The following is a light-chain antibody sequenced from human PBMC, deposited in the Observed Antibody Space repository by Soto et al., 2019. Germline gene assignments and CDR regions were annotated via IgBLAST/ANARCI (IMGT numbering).Light chain of an antibody. CDR1: SSDVGGYNY. CDR3: SSYAGSPVV. CDR2: EVS. J-gene: IGLJ2*01. Sequence: QSALTQPPSASRSPGQSVTISCTGTSSDVGGYNYVSWYQQHPGKAPKLMIYEVSKRPSGVPDRFSGSKSGNTASLTVSGLQAEDEADYYCSSYAGSPVVFGGGTKVTVL. V-gene: IGLV2-8*02.